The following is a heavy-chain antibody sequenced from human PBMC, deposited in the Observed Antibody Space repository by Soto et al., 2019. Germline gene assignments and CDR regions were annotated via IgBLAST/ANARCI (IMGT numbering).Heavy chain of an antibody. CDR2: ISDGGST. V-gene: IGHV4-59*01. D-gene: IGHD3-3*01. CDR3: ARDFAYFDS. J-gene: IGHJ4*02. CDR1: GGSIYTYY. Sequence: PSETLSLTCNVSGGSIYTYYWNWIRQSPGKGLEWIGYISDGGSTNYNPSLKSRVTISVDTSKKQASLKLTSVTAADTAVYFCARDFAYFDSWGQGTLVTVSS.